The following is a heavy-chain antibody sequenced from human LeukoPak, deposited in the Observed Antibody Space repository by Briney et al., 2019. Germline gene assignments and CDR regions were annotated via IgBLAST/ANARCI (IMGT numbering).Heavy chain of an antibody. Sequence: ASVTVSFKSSGYIFTNYGITWVRHAPGQGLEWMRWISCYQGSTNYAQKHQGRVSMTTITSNSTTCLEPMSLRSDATAVYYCARDNLPGIWFGELLPQAPDYWGQGALVTVSS. CDR1: GYIFTNYG. D-gene: IGHD3-10*01. V-gene: IGHV1-18*01. J-gene: IGHJ4*02. CDR2: ISCYQGST. CDR3: ARDNLPGIWFGELLPQAPDY.